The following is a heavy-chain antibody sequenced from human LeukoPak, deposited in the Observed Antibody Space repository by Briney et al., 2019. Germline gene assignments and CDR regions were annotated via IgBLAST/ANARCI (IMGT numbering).Heavy chain of an antibody. V-gene: IGHV3-11*01. Sequence: GGSLRLSCAASGFTFSDYYMSWMRQAPGQGLEWVGYISTSGGTIYYAESVKGRVTISRDNAKNSVYLQMNSLRAEDTAVYYCARYYGGDYDSSGYYYFDSWGQGALVTVSS. CDR2: ISTSGGTI. D-gene: IGHD3-22*01. CDR3: ARYYGGDYDSSGYYYFDS. J-gene: IGHJ4*02. CDR1: GFTFSDYY.